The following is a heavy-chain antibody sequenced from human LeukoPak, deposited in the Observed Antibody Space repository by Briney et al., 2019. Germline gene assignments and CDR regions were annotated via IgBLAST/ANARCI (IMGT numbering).Heavy chain of an antibody. CDR1: GFTFSSYG. Sequence: PGGSLRLSCAASGFTFSSYGMHWVRQAPGKGLEWVAVISYDGSNKYYADSVKGRFTISRDNSKNTLYLQMNSLRAEDTAVYYCAREVHSYYYDSSGYDKYDDYWGQGTLVTVSS. CDR2: ISYDGSNK. J-gene: IGHJ4*02. D-gene: IGHD3-22*01. CDR3: AREVHSYYYDSSGYDKYDDY. V-gene: IGHV3-30*19.